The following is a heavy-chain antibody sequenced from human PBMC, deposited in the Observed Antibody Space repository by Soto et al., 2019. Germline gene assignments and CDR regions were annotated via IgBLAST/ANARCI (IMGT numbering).Heavy chain of an antibody. CDR1: GDSVSTNSYS. D-gene: IGHD2-15*01. CDR3: ARRRYCSGGSCSYFDY. CDR2: IYSSENT. J-gene: IGHJ4*02. Sequence: SETLSLTCTVSGDSVSTNSYSWGWIRQSPGKGLEWIGTIYSSENTYYNPSLKSRVTISVDRSKNQFSLKLSSVTAADTAVYYCARRRYCSGGSCSYFDYWGQGTLVTVSS. V-gene: IGHV4-39*07.